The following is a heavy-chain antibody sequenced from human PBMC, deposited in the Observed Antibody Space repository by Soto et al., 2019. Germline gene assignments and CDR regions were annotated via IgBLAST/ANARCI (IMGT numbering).Heavy chain of an antibody. V-gene: IGHV4-30-2*01. Sequence: QLQLQESGSGLVKPSQTLSLTCTVSGVSVTSGGNSWTWIRRPLGKGLEWIGYIYHRGNTYYNPSLKSRVSTSIDRSRNRFSLTLNSVTAADTAVYFCARSYAGKGQKRDFDQWGQGTLVTVSS. J-gene: IGHJ4*02. CDR1: GVSVTSGGNS. CDR2: IYHRGNT. CDR3: ARSYAGKGQKRDFDQ. D-gene: IGHD3-16*01.